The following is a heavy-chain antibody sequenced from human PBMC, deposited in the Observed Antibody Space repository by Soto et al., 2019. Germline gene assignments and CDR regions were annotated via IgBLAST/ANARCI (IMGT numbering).Heavy chain of an antibody. V-gene: IGHV3-23*01. CDR3: AKERSSGYYWFDY. CDR1: GFTFSSYA. J-gene: IGHJ4*02. CDR2: ISGTGGST. Sequence: EVQLLQSGGGLVQPGGSLRLSCAASGFTFSSYAMSWVRQAPGKGLGWVSTISGTGGSTYYPDSVKGRFTISRDNSKNTVYLQMNRLRAEDAALYYCAKERSSGYYWFDYWGQGTLVTVSS. D-gene: IGHD3-22*01.